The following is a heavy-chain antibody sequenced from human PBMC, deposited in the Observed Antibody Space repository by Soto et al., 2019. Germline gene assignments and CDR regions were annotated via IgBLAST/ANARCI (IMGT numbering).Heavy chain of an antibody. CDR3: ARQYYDFWSGYYSSLTYYYYYGMDV. D-gene: IGHD3-3*01. V-gene: IGHV4-39*01. CDR2: IYYSGST. J-gene: IGHJ6*02. Sequence: SETLSLTCTVSGGSISSSSYYWGWIRQPPWKGLEWIGSIYYSGSTYYNPSLKSRVTISVDTSKNQFSLKLSSVTAADTAVYYCARQYYDFWSGYYSSLTYYYYYGMDVWGQGXTVTVYS. CDR1: GGSISSSSYY.